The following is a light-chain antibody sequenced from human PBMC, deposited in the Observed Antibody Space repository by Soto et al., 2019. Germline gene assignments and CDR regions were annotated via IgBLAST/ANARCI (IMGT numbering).Light chain of an antibody. J-gene: IGLJ2*01. CDR3: QSYDTSLSGVV. Sequence: QSVLTQAPSVSGAPGQRVTISCTGSSSNIGAGYDVHWYQQLPGTAAKLLIYGNNNRPSGVPDRFSDSKSGTSASLAITGLQAEDEADYYCQSYDTSLSGVVFGGGTQLTVL. CDR2: GNN. CDR1: SSNIGAGYD. V-gene: IGLV1-40*01.